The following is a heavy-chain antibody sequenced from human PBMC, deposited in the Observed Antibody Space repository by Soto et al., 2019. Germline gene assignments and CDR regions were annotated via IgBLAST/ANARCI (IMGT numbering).Heavy chain of an antibody. CDR3: ARVDYYDITFVTP. D-gene: IGHD3-22*01. V-gene: IGHV4-30-4*01. CDR1: GGSISSGDFY. J-gene: IGHJ4*02. CDR2: IYYSGST. Sequence: SETLSLTCTVSGGSISSGDFYWSWIRQPPGKGLEWIGYIYYSGSTYNNPSLKSRVTISVDTSKNQFSLKLSSVTAADTAIYYCARVDYYDITFVTPWGQGTLVTVSS.